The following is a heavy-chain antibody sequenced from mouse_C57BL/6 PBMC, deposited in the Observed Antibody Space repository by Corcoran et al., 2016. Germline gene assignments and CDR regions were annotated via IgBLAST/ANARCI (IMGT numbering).Heavy chain of an antibody. CDR1: GYSITSGYY. V-gene: IGHV3-6*01. Sequence: DVQLQESGPGLVKPSQSLSLTCSVTGYSITSGYYWNWIRQFPGNKLEWMGYISYDGSNNYNPSLKNRISITRDTSKNQFFLKLNSVTTEDTATYYCAREGRNYGYFDVWGIGTTVTVSS. CDR3: AREGRNYGYFDV. J-gene: IGHJ1*03. CDR2: ISYDGSN.